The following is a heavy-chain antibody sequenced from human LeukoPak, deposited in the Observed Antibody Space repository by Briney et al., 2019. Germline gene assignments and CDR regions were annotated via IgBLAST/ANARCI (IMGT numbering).Heavy chain of an antibody. J-gene: IGHJ4*02. V-gene: IGHV1-2*02. CDR1: GYTFTDYY. Sequence: ASVKVSCKASGYTFTDYYMHWVRQAPGQGLEWMGWINPNSGATNFAQRFQGRVTMTRDTSISTAYMELSSLISDDTAVYYCARSLAGPDYRGQGTLVTVSS. D-gene: IGHD3-3*02. CDR2: INPNSGAT. CDR3: ARSLAGPDY.